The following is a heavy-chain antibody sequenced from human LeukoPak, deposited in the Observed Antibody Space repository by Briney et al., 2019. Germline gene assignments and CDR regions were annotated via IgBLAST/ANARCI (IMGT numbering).Heavy chain of an antibody. Sequence: GGSLRLSCAASGLTVRTNYMNWVRQVPGKGLEWVSLIFGDNSTYYADSVRGRFTISRDNSKNTVYLQMNSLRAEDTAVYYCTRKYCGGASCLDDIFDIWGQGTMVTVSS. V-gene: IGHV3-53*01. J-gene: IGHJ3*02. D-gene: IGHD2-15*01. CDR2: IFGDNST. CDR3: TRKYCGGASCLDDIFDI. CDR1: GLTVRTNY.